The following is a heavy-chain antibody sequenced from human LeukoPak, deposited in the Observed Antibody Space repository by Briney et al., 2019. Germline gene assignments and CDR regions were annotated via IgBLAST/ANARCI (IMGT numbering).Heavy chain of an antibody. D-gene: IGHD5-24*01. V-gene: IGHV1-46*01. CDR1: GYSLTTYY. CDR2: INPSGGST. Sequence: GASVKVSCKASGYSLTTYYLHWVRQAPGQGPEWMGIINPSGGSTSYAQKFQDRVAMTRDTSTSTVFMELSSLRSEDTAVYYCARVIGDDYNSWFDPWGQGTLVTVSS. J-gene: IGHJ5*02. CDR3: ARVIGDDYNSWFDP.